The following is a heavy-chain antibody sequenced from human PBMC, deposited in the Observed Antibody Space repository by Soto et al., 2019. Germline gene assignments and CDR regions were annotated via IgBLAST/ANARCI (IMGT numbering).Heavy chain of an antibody. V-gene: IGHV3-13*05. Sequence: PGGSLRLSCEASGFTFRNYDMHWVRRGTGKGLEWVSGISAAGDPDYADSVKGRFTIYRDNAKNTLYLRMISLRVEDTAVYYCGTSEEMAAIILNWGQGSLVTVSS. CDR3: GTSEEMAAIILN. D-gene: IGHD5-12*01. J-gene: IGHJ4*02. CDR2: ISAAGDP. CDR1: GFTFRNYD.